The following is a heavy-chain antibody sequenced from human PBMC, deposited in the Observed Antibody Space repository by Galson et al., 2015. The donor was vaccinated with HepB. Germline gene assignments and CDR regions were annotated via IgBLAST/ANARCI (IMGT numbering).Heavy chain of an antibody. Sequence: SLRLSCAASGFTFSSYSMNWVRQAPGKGLEWVSSISSSSSYIYYADSVKGRFTISRDNFKKMVYLQMSSLRAEDTAVYYCARDRVLRSLGHWYFDLWGRGTLVTVSS. V-gene: IGHV3-21*01. D-gene: IGHD4-17*01. CDR1: GFTFSSYS. J-gene: IGHJ2*01. CDR2: ISSSSSYI. CDR3: ARDRVLRSLGHWYFDL.